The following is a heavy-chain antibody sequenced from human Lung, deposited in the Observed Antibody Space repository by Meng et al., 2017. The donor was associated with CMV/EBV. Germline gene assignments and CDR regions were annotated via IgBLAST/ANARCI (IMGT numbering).Heavy chain of an antibody. D-gene: IGHD3-3*01. V-gene: IGHV1-2*02. CDR2: ISPNNGAT. CDR3: ASKMYYDFWSAYRGTEGVDPFNI. CDR1: GYTFTDYR. J-gene: IGHJ3*02. Sequence: ASVKVSCKASGYTFTDYRMHWVRQAPGQGLEWMGWISPNNGATNYAQKFQGRVTMTRDTSINTAYTELNRLTYDDTAVYYCASKMYYDFWSAYRGTEGVDPFNIWGQGTLVTGSS.